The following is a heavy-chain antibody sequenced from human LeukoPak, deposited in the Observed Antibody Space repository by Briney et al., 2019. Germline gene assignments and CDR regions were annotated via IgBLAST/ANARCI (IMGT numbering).Heavy chain of an antibody. J-gene: IGHJ5*02. CDR2: IYNTGAT. V-gene: IGHV4-39*01. CDR1: GGSTSSNNYY. Sequence: SETLSLTCTVSGGSTSSNNYYWGWIRQPPGKGLEWIGDIYNTGATYYNPSLKSRVTISVDTSKNQFSLKLSSVTAADTAVYYCARHVVDSAGDFNWFDPWGQGTLVTVSS. CDR3: ARHVVDSAGDFNWFDP. D-gene: IGHD3-3*01.